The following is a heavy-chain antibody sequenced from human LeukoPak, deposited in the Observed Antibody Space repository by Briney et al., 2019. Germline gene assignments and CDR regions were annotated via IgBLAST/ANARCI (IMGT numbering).Heavy chain of an antibody. Sequence: PSETLSLTCAVYGGSFSGYYWSWIRQPPGKGLEWIGEINHSGSTNYNPSLKSRVTISVDTSKDQFSLKLSSVTAADTAVYYCARHGTGGYGFWSGYSSYYYYMDVWGKGTTVTVSS. CDR3: ARHGTGGYGFWSGYSSYYYYMDV. J-gene: IGHJ6*03. CDR2: INHSGST. V-gene: IGHV4-34*01. D-gene: IGHD3-3*01. CDR1: GGSFSGYY.